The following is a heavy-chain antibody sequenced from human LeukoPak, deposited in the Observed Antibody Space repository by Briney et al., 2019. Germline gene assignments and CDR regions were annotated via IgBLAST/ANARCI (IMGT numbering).Heavy chain of an antibody. CDR2: ISTDGAT. CDR3: ARDGPNSGYEFDY. V-gene: IGHV3-53*01. J-gene: IGHJ4*02. Sequence: GGSLRLSCAASAFTFSTYAMSWVRLAPGKGLECVSIISTDGATYYADSVKGRFTISRDNSKNTLYLQMNSLRAEDTAVYYCARDGPNSGYEFDYWGQGTLVTVSS. D-gene: IGHD5-12*01. CDR1: AFTFSTYA.